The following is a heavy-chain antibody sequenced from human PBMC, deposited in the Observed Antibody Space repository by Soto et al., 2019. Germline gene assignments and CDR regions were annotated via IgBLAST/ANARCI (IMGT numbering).Heavy chain of an antibody. D-gene: IGHD3-22*01. CDR3: ALRTTYYYDISFSRYDP. V-gene: IGHV5-10-1*01. J-gene: IGHJ5*02. CDR2: IDTSDSYT. Sequence: VRQMPGKGLEWMGRIDTSDSYTNFSPSFQGHVTISADKSISTAYLQWSSLKASDTAMYYCALRTTYYYDISFSRYDP.